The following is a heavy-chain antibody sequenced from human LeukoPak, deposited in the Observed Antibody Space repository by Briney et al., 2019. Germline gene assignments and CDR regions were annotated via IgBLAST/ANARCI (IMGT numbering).Heavy chain of an antibody. CDR1: GGSISSYY. CDR3: ARRPLRPYYYYYMDV. CDR2: IYYTGST. V-gene: IGHV4-59*12. Sequence: SETLSLTCTVSGGSISSYYWSWIRQPPGKGLEWIGYIYYTGSTNYNPSLKSRVTISVDTSKNQFSLKLSSVTAADTAVYYCARRPLRPYYYYYMDVWSKGTTVTVSS. J-gene: IGHJ6*03.